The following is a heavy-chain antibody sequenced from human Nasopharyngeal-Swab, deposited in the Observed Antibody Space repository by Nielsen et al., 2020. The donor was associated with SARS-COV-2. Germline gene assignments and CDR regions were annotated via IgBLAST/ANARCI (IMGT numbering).Heavy chain of an antibody. CDR1: GFTFSSFG. D-gene: IGHD1-26*01. V-gene: IGHV3-30*18. CDR3: AKDLILGPPDYFDY. J-gene: IGHJ4*02. CDR2: TSHDESHK. Sequence: GGSLRLSCAASGFTFSSFGMHWVRQAPGTGLEWVAFTSHDESHKYYAGSVHGRFTISRDNSKNTLYLQMYSLRTEDTAVYFCAKDLILGPPDYFDYWGRGTLVTVSS.